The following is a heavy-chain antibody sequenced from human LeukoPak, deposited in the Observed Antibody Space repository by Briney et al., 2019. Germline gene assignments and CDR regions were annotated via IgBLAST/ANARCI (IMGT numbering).Heavy chain of an antibody. CDR2: MNPNSGNT. CDR1: GYTFTTYD. D-gene: IGHD2-15*01. V-gene: IGHV1-8*01. J-gene: IGHJ4*02. CDR3: ARDLRRYCSGGSCLTEGYFDY. Sequence: ASVKVSCKASGYTFTTYDINWVRQATGQGLEWMGWMNPNSGNTGYTQKFQGRVTMTRNTSISTAYMELRSLRSDDTAVYYCARDLRRYCSGGSCLTEGYFDYWGQGTLVTVSS.